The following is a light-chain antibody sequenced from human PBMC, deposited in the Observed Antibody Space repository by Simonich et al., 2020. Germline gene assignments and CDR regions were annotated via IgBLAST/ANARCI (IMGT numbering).Light chain of an antibody. J-gene: IGLJ2*01. CDR2: QDR. V-gene: IGLV3-1*01. Sequence: SYELTQPPSVSVSPGQTASITCSGDKLGDKYACWYQQKPGQSPVLVIYQDRKRPSGIPELFSGSNPGNTATLTISGTQAMDEADYYCQAWDSSTVVFGGGTKLTVL. CDR1: KLGDKY. CDR3: QAWDSSTVV.